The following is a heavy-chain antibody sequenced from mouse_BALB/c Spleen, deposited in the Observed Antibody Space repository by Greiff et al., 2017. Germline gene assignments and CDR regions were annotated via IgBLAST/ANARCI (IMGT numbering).Heavy chain of an antibody. CDR3: NAGYDGSHAMDY. D-gene: IGHD1-1*01. CDR2: IDPENGDT. V-gene: IGHV14-4*02. Sequence: VQLQQSGAELVRSGASVKLSCTASGFNIKDYYMHWVKQRPEQGLEWIGWIDPENGDTEYAPKFQGKATMTADTSSNTAYLQLSSLTSEDTAVYYCNAGYDGSHAMDYWGQGTSVTVSS. J-gene: IGHJ4*01. CDR1: GFNIKDYY.